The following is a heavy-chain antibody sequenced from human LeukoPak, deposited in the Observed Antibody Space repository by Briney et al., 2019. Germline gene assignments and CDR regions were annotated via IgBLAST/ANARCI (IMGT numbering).Heavy chain of an antibody. CDR3: ARQGNLAVAVRRIYYFDY. D-gene: IGHD6-19*01. Sequence: GESLKISCKGSGYSFTSYWIGWVRQMPGKGLEWMGIIYPGDSDTRYSPSFQGQVTISADKSISTAYLQWSSLKASDTAMYYCARQGNLAVAVRRIYYFDYWGQGTLVTVSS. V-gene: IGHV5-51*01. CDR1: GYSFTSYW. CDR2: IYPGDSDT. J-gene: IGHJ4*02.